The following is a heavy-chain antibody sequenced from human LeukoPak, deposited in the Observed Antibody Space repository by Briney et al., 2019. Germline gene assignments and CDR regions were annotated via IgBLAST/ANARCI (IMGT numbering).Heavy chain of an antibody. CDR2: ISASGSTI. V-gene: IGHV3-48*03. Sequence: GGSLRLSCAASGFTFTSYEMNWVRQAPGKGPEWVSKISASGSTIYYADFAKGRFTISRDNAKNSLYLQLNSLRAEDTAVYYCARARGSGLSYFDYWGQGTLVTVSS. CDR3: ARARGSGLSYFDY. CDR1: GFTFTSYE. D-gene: IGHD5-12*01. J-gene: IGHJ4*02.